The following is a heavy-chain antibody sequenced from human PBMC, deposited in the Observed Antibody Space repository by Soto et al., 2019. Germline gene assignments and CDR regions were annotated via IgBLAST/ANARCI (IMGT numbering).Heavy chain of an antibody. J-gene: IGHJ5*02. V-gene: IGHV3-23*01. Sequence: GGSLRLSCAASGFTFSSYAMSWVRQAPGKGLEWVSAISGSGGSTYYADSVKRRFTISRDNSKNTLYLQMNSLRAEDTAVYYCAKDRSKGWLQPSNWFDPWGQGTLVTVSS. CDR1: GFTFSSYA. CDR2: ISGSGGST. D-gene: IGHD5-12*01. CDR3: AKDRSKGWLQPSNWFDP.